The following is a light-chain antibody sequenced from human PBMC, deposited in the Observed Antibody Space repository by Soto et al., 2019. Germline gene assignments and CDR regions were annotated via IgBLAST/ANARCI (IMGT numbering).Light chain of an antibody. Sequence: IVLTQSPGTLSLSPGERVTLSCRASQSVSSSYLAWYQQKPGQAPRLVIYGASNRATGIPDTFSGSGSGTDFTLTINGLEPEDFAVYYCQQYRSSPYTFGQGTKLEMK. V-gene: IGKV3-20*01. CDR3: QQYRSSPYT. CDR1: QSVSSSY. CDR2: GAS. J-gene: IGKJ2*01.